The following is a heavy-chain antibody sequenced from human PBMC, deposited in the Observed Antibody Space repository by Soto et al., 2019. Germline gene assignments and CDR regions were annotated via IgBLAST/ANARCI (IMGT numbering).Heavy chain of an antibody. Sequence: GESLKISCKGSGYSFTSYWISWVRQMPGKGLEWMGRIDPSDSYTNYSPSFQGHVTISADKSISTAYLQWSSLKASDTAMYYCARRATAMEPNYYYYGMDVWGQGTTVTVSS. V-gene: IGHV5-10-1*01. CDR2: IDPSDSYT. CDR1: GYSFTSYW. D-gene: IGHD5-18*01. CDR3: ARRATAMEPNYYYYGMDV. J-gene: IGHJ6*02.